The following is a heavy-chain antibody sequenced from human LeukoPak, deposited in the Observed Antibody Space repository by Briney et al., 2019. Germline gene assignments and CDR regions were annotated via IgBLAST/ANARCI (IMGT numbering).Heavy chain of an antibody. CDR3: ASHPRPPVLEWLFQPNWFDP. CDR1: GGSISSSNYY. V-gene: IGHV4-39*01. D-gene: IGHD3-3*01. CDR2: IYYSGST. Sequence: SETLSLTCTVSGGSISSSNYYWGWIRQPPGKGLEWIGSIYYSGSTYYNPSLKSRVTISVDTSKTQFSLKLSSVTAADTAVYYCASHPRPPVLEWLFQPNWFDPWGQGTLVTVSS. J-gene: IGHJ5*02.